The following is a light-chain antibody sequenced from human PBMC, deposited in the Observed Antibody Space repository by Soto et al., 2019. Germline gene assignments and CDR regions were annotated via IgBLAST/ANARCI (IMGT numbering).Light chain of an antibody. Sequence: ILRTQSPATLSLSPGEGVTLSCRAAQDVTNSVAWYKQKSGQAPRLLIYDASARASGVSARFSGSGSGTEFTLTISGLQAEDFEVYFCQQYIRRPLSFGQGTRLEIK. J-gene: IGKJ5*01. CDR2: DAS. CDR1: QDVTNS. CDR3: QQYIRRPLS. V-gene: IGKV3-15*01.